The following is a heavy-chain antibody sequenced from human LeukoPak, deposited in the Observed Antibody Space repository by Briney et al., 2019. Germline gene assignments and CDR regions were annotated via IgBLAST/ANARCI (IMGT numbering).Heavy chain of an antibody. D-gene: IGHD6-6*01. CDR3: ARIPYSSSLTDAFDI. CDR2: ISGSSTYI. J-gene: IGHJ3*02. Sequence: GGSLRLSCAASGFSFRSYSMNWVRQAPGKGLEWVSFISGSSTYIYYADSMKGRSTISRDNAKNSLFLQMNSLRGEDTAVYYCARIPYSSSLTDAFDIWGQGTMVTVYS. V-gene: IGHV3-21*01. CDR1: GFSFRSYS.